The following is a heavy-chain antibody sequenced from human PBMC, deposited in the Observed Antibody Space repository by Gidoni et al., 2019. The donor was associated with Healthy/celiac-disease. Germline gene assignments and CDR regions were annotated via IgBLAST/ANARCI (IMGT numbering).Heavy chain of an antibody. J-gene: IGHJ5*02. CDR3: ARGRANIAARRNWFDP. CDR2: INHSGST. Sequence: QVQLQQWGAGLLKPSETLSLTCAVYGGSFSGYYWSWIRQPPGKGLDWLGEINHSGSTNYNPSLKSRVTISVDTSKNQFSLKLSSVTAADTAVYYCARGRANIAARRNWFDPWGQGTLVTVSS. D-gene: IGHD6-6*01. V-gene: IGHV4-34*01. CDR1: GGSFSGYY.